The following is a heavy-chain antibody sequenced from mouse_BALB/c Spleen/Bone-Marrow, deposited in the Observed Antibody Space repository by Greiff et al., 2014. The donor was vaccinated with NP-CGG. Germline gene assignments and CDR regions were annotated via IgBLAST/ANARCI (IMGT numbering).Heavy chain of an antibody. CDR1: GFNIKDTY. V-gene: IGHV14-3*02. CDR2: IDPANGNI. CDR3: APYYYGRWFAN. J-gene: IGHJ3*01. Sequence: EVQGVESGAELVKPGASVKLSCTASGFNIKDTYMHWVKQRPEQGLEWIGRIDPANGNIKYDPKFQGKATITADTSSNTAYLQLSSLTSEDTAVYYCAPYYYGRWFANWGRGTLVTVSA. D-gene: IGHD1-1*01.